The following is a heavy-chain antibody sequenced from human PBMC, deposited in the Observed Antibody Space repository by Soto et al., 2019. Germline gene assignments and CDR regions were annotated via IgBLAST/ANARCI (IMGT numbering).Heavy chain of an antibody. CDR3: TTPRWLQTYCFDY. D-gene: IGHD5-12*01. Sequence: GGSLRLSCAASGFTFSNAWMSWVRQAPGKGLEWVGRIKSKTDGGTTDYAAPVKGRFTISRDDSKNTLYLQMNSLKTEDTAVYYCTTPRWLQTYCFDYWGQGTVVTVSS. CDR1: GFTFSNAW. J-gene: IGHJ4*02. V-gene: IGHV3-15*01. CDR2: IKSKTDGGTT.